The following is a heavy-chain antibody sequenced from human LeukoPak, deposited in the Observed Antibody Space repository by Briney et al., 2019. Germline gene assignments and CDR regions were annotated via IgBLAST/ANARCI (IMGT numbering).Heavy chain of an antibody. Sequence: SETLSLTCTVSGGSISSSSYYWGWIRQPPGKGLEWIGSIYYSGSTYYHPSLKSRVTIPVDTSKNQFSLKLSSVTAADTAVYYCARHLSGWFLPDYWGQGTLVTVSS. CDR1: GGSISSSSYY. CDR2: IYYSGST. CDR3: ARHLSGWFLPDY. D-gene: IGHD6-19*01. V-gene: IGHV4-39*01. J-gene: IGHJ4*02.